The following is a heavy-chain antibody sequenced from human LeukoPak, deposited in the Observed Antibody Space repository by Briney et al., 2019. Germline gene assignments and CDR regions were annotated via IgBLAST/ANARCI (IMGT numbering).Heavy chain of an antibody. V-gene: IGHV3-66*01. CDR1: GFTVKDNF. D-gene: IGHD3-10*01. Sequence: GGSLRLSCAASGFTVKDNFMSWVRQAPGKGLEWVSVIYSGGNKYYADSVKGRFTISRDNSKNTLYLQMNSLRAEDTAVYYCARGGYYGSGSTDYWGQGTLVTVSS. CDR2: IYSGGNK. CDR3: ARGGYYGSGSTDY. J-gene: IGHJ4*02.